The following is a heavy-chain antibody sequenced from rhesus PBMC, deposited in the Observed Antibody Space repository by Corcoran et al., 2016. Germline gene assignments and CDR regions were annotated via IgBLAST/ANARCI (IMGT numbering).Heavy chain of an antibody. CDR1: GFTFSSYG. J-gene: IGHJ4*01. V-gene: IGHV3S5*01. D-gene: IGHD1-26*01. CDR3: AKNELELPNYFDF. CDR2: ISNGGGST. Sequence: EVQLVESGGGLVQPGGSLRLSCAASGFTFSSYGMSWVRQAPGKGLEWVSYISNGGGSTYVAEPVKGRFTISRDNSKNTLSLQMNRLRAEDTAVYYCAKNELELPNYFDFWGQGVLVTVSS.